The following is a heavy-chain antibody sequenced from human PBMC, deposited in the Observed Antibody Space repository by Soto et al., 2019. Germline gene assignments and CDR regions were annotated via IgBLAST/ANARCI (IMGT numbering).Heavy chain of an antibody. CDR2: ISYDGGNK. CDR3: AKDNCISTSCYRLYNWFDP. J-gene: IGHJ5*02. CDR1: GFTFSSYG. D-gene: IGHD2-2*01. V-gene: IGHV3-30*18. Sequence: QVQLVESGGGVVQPGRSLRLSCAASGFTFSSYGMHWVRQAPGKGLEWVAVISYDGGNKYCADSVKGRFTISRDNSKNTLYLQMNSLRAEDTAVYYCAKDNCISTSCYRLYNWFDPWGQGTLVTVSS.